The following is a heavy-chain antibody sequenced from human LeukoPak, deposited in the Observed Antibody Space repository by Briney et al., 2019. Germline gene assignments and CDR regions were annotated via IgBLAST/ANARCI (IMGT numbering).Heavy chain of an antibody. D-gene: IGHD3-22*01. V-gene: IGHV1-18*01. CDR1: GYTFTSYG. J-gene: IGHJ3*02. CDR3: ARVGNYYDSSGYPVGDAFDI. CDR2: ISAYNGNT. Sequence: ASVKVSCKASGYTFTSYGISWVRQAPGQGLEWMGWISAYNGNTNYAQKLQGRVTMTTDTSTSTAYMELRSLRSDDTAVYYCARVGNYYDSSGYPVGDAFDIWGQGTMVTVSS.